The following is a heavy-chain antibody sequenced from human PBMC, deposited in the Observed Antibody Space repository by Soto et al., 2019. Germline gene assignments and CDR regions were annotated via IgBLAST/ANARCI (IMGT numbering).Heavy chain of an antibody. D-gene: IGHD6-6*01. CDR2: IKQDGSEK. Sequence: EVQLVESGGGLVQPGGSLRLSCAASGFTFSSYWMSWVRQAPGKGLEWVANIKQDGSEKYYVDSVKGRFTISRDNVKKSLYLQMNCLRAEDTAVYYCARDRPLMAFDIWGQGTMVTVSS. J-gene: IGHJ3*02. CDR3: ARDRPLMAFDI. V-gene: IGHV3-7*01. CDR1: GFTFSSYW.